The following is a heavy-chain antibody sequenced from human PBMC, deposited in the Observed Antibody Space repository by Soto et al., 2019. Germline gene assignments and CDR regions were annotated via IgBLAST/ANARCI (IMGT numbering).Heavy chain of an antibody. CDR2: IYYSGST. J-gene: IGHJ4*02. CDR3: AAGVAGYSSSWPQFDY. D-gene: IGHD6-13*01. CDR1: GGSIRSYY. Sequence: SETLSLTCTVSGGSIRSYYGSWIRQPPGKGLEWIGYIYYSGSTNYNPSLKSRVTISVDTSKNQFSLKLSSVTAADTAVYYCAAGVAGYSSSWPQFDYWGQGTLVTVSS. V-gene: IGHV4-59*01.